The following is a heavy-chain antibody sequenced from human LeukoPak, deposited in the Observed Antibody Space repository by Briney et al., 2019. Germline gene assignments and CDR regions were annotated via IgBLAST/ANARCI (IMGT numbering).Heavy chain of an antibody. J-gene: IGHJ4*02. CDR1: GFTFSSYA. Sequence: GGSLRLSCAASGFTFSSYAMHWVRQAPGKGLEYVSAISSNGGSTYYANSVKGRFTTSRDNSKNTLYLQMGSLRAEDMAVYYCARGFSSNPDYWGQGTLVTVSS. V-gene: IGHV3-64*01. CDR2: ISSNGGST. CDR3: ARGFSSNPDY. D-gene: IGHD6-19*01.